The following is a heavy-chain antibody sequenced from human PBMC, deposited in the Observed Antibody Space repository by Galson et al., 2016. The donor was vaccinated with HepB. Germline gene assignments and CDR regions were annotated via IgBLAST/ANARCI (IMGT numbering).Heavy chain of an antibody. Sequence: SLRLSCAAAGFTFRKYGMTWVRQAPGKGLEWVSTISGSGGDTYYADSVKGRFSISRDNSQNSVYLQMNSLRAEDTAIYYCAKVFGHVSIPVTTFDYWGRGTLVTVSS. CDR3: AKVFGHVSIPVTTFDY. J-gene: IGHJ4*02. V-gene: IGHV3-23*01. CDR2: ISGSGGDT. D-gene: IGHD4-17*01. CDR1: GFTFRKYG.